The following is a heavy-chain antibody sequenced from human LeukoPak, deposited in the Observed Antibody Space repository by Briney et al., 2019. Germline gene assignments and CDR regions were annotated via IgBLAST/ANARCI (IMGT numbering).Heavy chain of an antibody. V-gene: IGHV5-51*01. CDR2: IYPGDSET. Sequence: GESLKISCKGSGDSFSTYWIGWVRQVPGKGLECMGIIYPGDSETRYSPSFQGQVTISADKSISAAHLQWSALKASDTAMYYCARRDRNGFRFDNWGQGTLVTVSS. CDR1: GDSFSTYW. J-gene: IGHJ4*02. D-gene: IGHD6-19*01. CDR3: ARRDRNGFRFDN.